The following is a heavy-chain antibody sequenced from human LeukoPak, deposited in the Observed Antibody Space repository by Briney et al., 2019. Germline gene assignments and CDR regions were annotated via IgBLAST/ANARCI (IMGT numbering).Heavy chain of an antibody. CDR2: IYTSGST. V-gene: IGHV4-4*07. CDR1: GGSISSYY. Sequence: SETLSLTCTVSGGSISSYYWSWIRQPAGKGLEWIGRIYTSGSTNYNPSLKSRVTMSVDTSKNQFSLKLSSVTAVDTAVYYCAREVAAAGTYYFDYWGQGTLVTVSS. D-gene: IGHD6-13*01. J-gene: IGHJ4*02. CDR3: AREVAAAGTYYFDY.